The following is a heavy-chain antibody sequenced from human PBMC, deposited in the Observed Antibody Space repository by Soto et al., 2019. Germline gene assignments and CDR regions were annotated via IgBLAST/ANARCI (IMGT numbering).Heavy chain of an antibody. D-gene: IGHD5-12*01. CDR3: ARVVATINYYYGMDV. J-gene: IGHJ6*01. CDR2: IIPIFGTS. CDR1: GGTFSGYA. Sequence: SVKLSCRASGGTFSGYAXSCVRQVPGQRLDWMGGIIPIFGTSNYALKFTGRVTITADESTRTAYMELSSLGSEDTAVYYCARVVATINYYYGMDVWGQGTTVSESS. V-gene: IGHV1-69*13.